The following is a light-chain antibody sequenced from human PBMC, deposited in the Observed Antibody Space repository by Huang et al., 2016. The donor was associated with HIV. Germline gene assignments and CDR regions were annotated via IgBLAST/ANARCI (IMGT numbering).Light chain of an antibody. CDR3: QQYNSWPPNT. V-gene: IGKV3-15*01. Sequence: EIVMTQSPATLSVSPGEGATLSCRTSQSVGTHLAWYQHKPGQAPRLLIHGASTRATGVPARFSGSGSETEFTLTISTLQSEDFAVYYCQQYNSWPPNTFGQGTNLEI. CDR2: GAS. J-gene: IGKJ2*01. CDR1: QSVGTH.